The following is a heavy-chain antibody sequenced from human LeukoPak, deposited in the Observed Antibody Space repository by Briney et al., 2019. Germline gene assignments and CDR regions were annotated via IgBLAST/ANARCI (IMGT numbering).Heavy chain of an antibody. D-gene: IGHD4-11*01. CDR3: ARRAYSNYFSSQYYYYYMDV. J-gene: IGHJ6*03. Sequence: PGGSLRLSCTASGFTFGDYLMSWFRQAPGKGLEWVAVIWYDGSNKYYADSVKGRFTISRDNSKNTLYLQMNSLRAEDTAVHYCARRAYSNYFSSQYYYYYMDVWGKGTTVTVSS. CDR2: IWYDGSNK. CDR1: GFTFGDYL. V-gene: IGHV3-33*01.